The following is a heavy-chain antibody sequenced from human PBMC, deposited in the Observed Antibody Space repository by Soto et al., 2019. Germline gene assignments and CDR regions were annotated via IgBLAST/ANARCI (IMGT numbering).Heavy chain of an antibody. CDR1: GFTFITYA. D-gene: IGHD3-16*01. CDR3: AKAFATYYFDY. V-gene: IGHV3-23*01. Sequence: GGSLRLSCTASGFTFITYAMRWVRQAPGKGLEWVSSISGSGDYSKYADSVKGRFTISRDNSKNTLYLQMNSLGAEDTALYYCAKAFATYYFDYWGQGALVTVSS. J-gene: IGHJ4*02. CDR2: ISGSGDYS.